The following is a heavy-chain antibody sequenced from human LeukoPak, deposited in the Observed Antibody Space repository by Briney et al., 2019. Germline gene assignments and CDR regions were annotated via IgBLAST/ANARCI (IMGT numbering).Heavy chain of an antibody. J-gene: IGHJ4*02. CDR3: TRDPLRYLRVGHYDY. CDR2: IDYDSSHI. D-gene: IGHD3-9*01. V-gene: IGHV3-21*01. Sequence: GGSLRLSCAASGFTFSTSAMNWVRQVPGKGLEWVSSIDYDSSHIYYAASVRGRFTISRDNARDSVYLQMDSLRVEDTAVYYCTRDPLRYLRVGHYDYWGQGTLVAASS. CDR1: GFTFSTSA.